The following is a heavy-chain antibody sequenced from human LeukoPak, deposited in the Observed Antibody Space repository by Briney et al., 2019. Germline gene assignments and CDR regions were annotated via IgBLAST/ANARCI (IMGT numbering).Heavy chain of an antibody. CDR1: GFMFSSYC. V-gene: IGHV3-7*05. CDR3: ARDQGDLWSGHVGWFDP. CDR2: IKQDGSEK. Sequence: GGSLRLSCVASGFMFSSYCMTWVRQAPGKGLEWAANIKQDGSEKYYVGSVKGRFTISRDNAKNSLYLQMNSLRAEDTAVYYCARDQGDLWSGHVGWFDPWGQGTLVTVSS. J-gene: IGHJ5*02. D-gene: IGHD3-3*01.